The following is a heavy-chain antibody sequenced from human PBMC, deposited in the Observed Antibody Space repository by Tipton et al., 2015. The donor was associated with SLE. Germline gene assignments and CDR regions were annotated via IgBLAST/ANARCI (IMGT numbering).Heavy chain of an antibody. V-gene: IGHV4-59*01. D-gene: IGHD3-3*01. CDR3: ARARHGGAEYFEH. J-gene: IGHJ1*01. Sequence: GLVKPSETLSLTCTVSGGSISSYYWSWIRQPPGKGLEWIGYIYDIGSTNYNPSLKSRVTMSVDTSENQLSLKLTFVTAADTAVYYCARARHGGAEYFEHWGQGPLVTVSS. CDR1: GGSISSYY. CDR2: IYDIGST.